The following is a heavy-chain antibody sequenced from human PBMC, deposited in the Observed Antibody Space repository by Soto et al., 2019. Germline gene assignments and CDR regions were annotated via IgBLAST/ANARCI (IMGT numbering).Heavy chain of an antibody. V-gene: IGHV1-3*01. Sequence: GASVKVSCKASGYTFTSYAMHWVRQAPGQRLEWMGWINAGNGNTKYSQKFQGRVTITRDTSASTAYMELSSLRSEDTAVYYCARDPILLRYFQGVAFDIWGQGTMVTVSS. J-gene: IGHJ3*02. CDR3: ARDPILLRYFQGVAFDI. CDR1: GYTFTSYA. D-gene: IGHD3-9*01. CDR2: INAGNGNT.